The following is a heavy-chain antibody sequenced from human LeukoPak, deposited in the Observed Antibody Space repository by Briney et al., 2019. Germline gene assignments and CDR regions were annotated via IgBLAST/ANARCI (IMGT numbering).Heavy chain of an antibody. CDR1: AFTFSTYG. CDR2: ISYDGSNK. Sequence: PGGSLRLSCAASAFTFSTYGMHWVRQAPGRGLEWVAVISYDGSNKYYADSVKGRFTISRDNSKNTLYLQMNSLRAEDTAVYYCAKAFPPYDGNTGLAEYFQEWGQGTLVTVSS. V-gene: IGHV3-30*18. CDR3: AKAFPPYDGNTGLAEYFQE. D-gene: IGHD4-23*01. J-gene: IGHJ1*01.